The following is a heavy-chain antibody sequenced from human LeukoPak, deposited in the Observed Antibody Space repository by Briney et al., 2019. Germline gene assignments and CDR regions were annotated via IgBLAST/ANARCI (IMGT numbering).Heavy chain of an antibody. J-gene: IGHJ4*02. Sequence: GGSLRLSCAASGFTFSSYAMNWVRQAPGKGLEWVAFIRHDGSNQYYRDSVKGRFTISRDNSKNTLYLQMNSLTAEDTAIYYCAKAPGIVASAHFEYWGQRTLATVSS. CDR3: AKAPGIVASAHFEY. CDR2: IRHDGSNQ. CDR1: GFTFSSYA. V-gene: IGHV3-30*02. D-gene: IGHD6-13*01.